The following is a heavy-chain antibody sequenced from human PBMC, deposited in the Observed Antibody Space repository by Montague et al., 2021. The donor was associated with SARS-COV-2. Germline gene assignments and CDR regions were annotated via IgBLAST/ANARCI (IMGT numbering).Heavy chain of an antibody. CDR2: IYYSGST. V-gene: IGHV4-59*01. Sequence: SETLSLTCTVSGGSISSYYWSWIRQPPGKGLEWIGYIYYSGSTNYNPSLKSRVTISVDTSKNQFSLKLSSVTAADTAVYYCAGRCVGYCSGGSCYSAFDPWGQGTLVTVSS. D-gene: IGHD2-15*01. CDR1: GGSISSYY. J-gene: IGHJ5*02. CDR3: AGRCVGYCSGGSCYSAFDP.